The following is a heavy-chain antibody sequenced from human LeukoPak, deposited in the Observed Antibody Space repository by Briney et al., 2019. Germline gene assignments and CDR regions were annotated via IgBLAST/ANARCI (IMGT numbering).Heavy chain of an antibody. CDR2: INPSGGST. V-gene: IGHV1-46*01. D-gene: IGHD6-19*01. Sequence: ASVKVSCKASGYTFTSYAMNWVRQAPGQGLEWMGIINPSGGSTSYAQKFQGRVTMTRDTSTSTVYMELSSLRSEDTAVYYCARAGGAVAGPYAFDIWGQGTMVTVSS. J-gene: IGHJ3*02. CDR3: ARAGGAVAGPYAFDI. CDR1: GYTFTSYA.